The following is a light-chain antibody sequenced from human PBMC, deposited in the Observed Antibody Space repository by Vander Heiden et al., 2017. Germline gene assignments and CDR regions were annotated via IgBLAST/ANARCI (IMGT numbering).Light chain of an antibody. V-gene: IGKV3-15*01. CDR3: QQFDSWPLT. CDR1: QSVSSS. Sequence: EIVMTQSPATLSVSPGERATLSCRASQSVSSSFLAWYQQKPGQAPRLLIYAASTRATGIPARLSGSGSGTEFTLTISSLQSEDFAVYYCQQFDSWPLTFGGGTKVETK. CDR2: AAS. J-gene: IGKJ4*01.